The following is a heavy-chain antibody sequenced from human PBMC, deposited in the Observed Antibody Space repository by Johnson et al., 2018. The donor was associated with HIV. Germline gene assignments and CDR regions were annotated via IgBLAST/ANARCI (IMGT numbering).Heavy chain of an antibody. Sequence: QVQLVESGGGVVQPGRSLRLSCAASGVTFSSYGMHWVRQAPGKGLEWVAVIRDDGSSKYYADSVKGRFTISRYNSKNTLYLQMNSLKTEDTAVYYCNTEVQGEMAFDIWGQGTMVTVSS. CDR2: IRDDGSSK. V-gene: IGHV3-33*01. CDR1: GVTFSSYG. CDR3: NTEVQGEMAFDI. D-gene: IGHD3-16*01. J-gene: IGHJ3*02.